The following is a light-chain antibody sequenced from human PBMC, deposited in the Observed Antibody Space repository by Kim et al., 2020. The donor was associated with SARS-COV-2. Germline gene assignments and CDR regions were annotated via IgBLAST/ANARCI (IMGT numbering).Light chain of an antibody. CDR1: QSISSNY. V-gene: IGKV3-20*01. CDR3: QQYDSSPAIT. Sequence: EIVLTQSPGTLSLSPGERATLSCRASQSISSNYLAWYQQRLGQAPRLLIYGASVRATGIPDRFSVSGSGTDFILTISRLEPEDFAVYYCQQYDSSPAITFGQGTRLESK. CDR2: GAS. J-gene: IGKJ5*01.